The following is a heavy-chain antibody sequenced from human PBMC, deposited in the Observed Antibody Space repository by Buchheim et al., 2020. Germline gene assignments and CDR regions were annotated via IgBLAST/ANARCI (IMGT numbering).Heavy chain of an antibody. D-gene: IGHD1-26*01. CDR3: ARDIGAPSLFLDY. CDR2: ISISSTTI. J-gene: IGHJ4*02. Sequence: QVQLVESGGGLVKPGGSLRLSCTASGFTFSDYYMTWIRQAPGKGLEWVSFISISSTTITYADSVKGRFTISRDDARNSLYLQMNSLRAEDAAMYYGARDIGAPSLFLDYWGQGT. V-gene: IGHV3-11*01. CDR1: GFTFSDYY.